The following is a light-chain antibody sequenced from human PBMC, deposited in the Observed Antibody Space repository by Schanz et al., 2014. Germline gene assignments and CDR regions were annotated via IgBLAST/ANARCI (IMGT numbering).Light chain of an antibody. CDR2: GAS. CDR3: QQRSNWPQYT. Sequence: EIVMTQSPATLSVSPGERATLSCRAGQSVSSNLAWYQQKPGQAPRLLIYGASTRATGIPARFSGSGSGTEFTLTISSLQSEDFAVYYCQQRSNWPQYTFGQGTKLEIK. V-gene: IGKV3-15*01. J-gene: IGKJ2*01. CDR1: QSVSSN.